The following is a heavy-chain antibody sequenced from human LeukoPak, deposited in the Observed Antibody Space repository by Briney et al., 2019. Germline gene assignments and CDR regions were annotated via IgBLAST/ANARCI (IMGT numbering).Heavy chain of an antibody. Sequence: PGGSLRLSCAASGFTVSSNYMSWVRQAPGKGLEWVSAISGSGGSTYYADSVKGRFTISRDNSKNTLYLQMNSLRAEDTAVYYCAKGDSSGYYPTTLDVWGQGTTVTVSS. CDR3: AKGDSSGYYPTTLDV. J-gene: IGHJ6*02. CDR2: ISGSGGST. V-gene: IGHV3-23*01. CDR1: GFTVSSNY. D-gene: IGHD3-22*01.